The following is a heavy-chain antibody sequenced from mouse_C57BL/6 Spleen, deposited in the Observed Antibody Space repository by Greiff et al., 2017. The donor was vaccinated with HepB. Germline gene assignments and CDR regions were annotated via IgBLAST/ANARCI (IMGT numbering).Heavy chain of an antibody. J-gene: IGHJ3*01. CDR3: TKPIYYYGSGFAY. V-gene: IGHV14-4*01. CDR1: GFNIKDDY. Sequence: EVQLQQSGAELVRPGASVKLSCTASGFNIKDDYMHWVKQRPEQGLEWIGWIDPENGDTEYASKFQGKATITADTSSNTAYLQLSSLTSEDTAVYYCTKPIYYYGSGFAYWGQGTLVTVSA. CDR2: IDPENGDT. D-gene: IGHD1-1*01.